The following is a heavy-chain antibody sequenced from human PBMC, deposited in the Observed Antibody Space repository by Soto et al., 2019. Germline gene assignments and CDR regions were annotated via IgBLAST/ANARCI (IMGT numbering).Heavy chain of an antibody. D-gene: IGHD2-2*01. CDR3: ARGTDCSSTSCYLDYYYGMDV. Sequence: SVKVSCKASGGTFSSYAISWVRQAPGQGLEWMGGIIPIFGTANYAQKFQGRVTITADESTSTAYMELSSLRSEDTAVYYCARGTDCSSTSCYLDYYYGMDVWGQGTTVTVSS. J-gene: IGHJ6*02. CDR2: IIPIFGTA. CDR1: GGTFSSYA. V-gene: IGHV1-69*13.